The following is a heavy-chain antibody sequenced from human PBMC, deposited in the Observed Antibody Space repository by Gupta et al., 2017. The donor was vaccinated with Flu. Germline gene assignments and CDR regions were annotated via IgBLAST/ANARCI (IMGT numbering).Heavy chain of an antibody. CDR1: GFPITSSY. CDR2: VFHDGNP. Sequence: QVQLRESGPGLVKPSETLSLTCAVSGFPITSSYWGWIRQPPGKGLEWIGSVFHDGNPYYTPSLNGRVTMSIDTSKNQFSLKVTSVTAADTAVYYCARSYQARHYFDYWGQGTLVTVSS. J-gene: IGHJ4*02. CDR3: ARSYQARHYFDY. V-gene: IGHV4-38-2*01.